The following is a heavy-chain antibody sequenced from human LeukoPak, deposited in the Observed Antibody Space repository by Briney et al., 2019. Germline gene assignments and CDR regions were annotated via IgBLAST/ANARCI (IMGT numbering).Heavy chain of an antibody. CDR3: AHQRRWQQLA. CDR2: ISASGGST. J-gene: IGHJ4*02. Sequence: GGSLRLSCAASGFTFSSYGMSWVRQAPGKGLEWVSTISASGGSTYYADSVKGRFTISRDNSKNTLYLQMNSLSAEDTAVYYCAHQRRWQQLAWGQGTLVTVSS. D-gene: IGHD6-13*01. V-gene: IGHV3-23*01. CDR1: GFTFSSYG.